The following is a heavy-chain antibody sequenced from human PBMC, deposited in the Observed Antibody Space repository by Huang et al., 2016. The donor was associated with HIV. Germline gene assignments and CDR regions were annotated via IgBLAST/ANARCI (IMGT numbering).Heavy chain of an antibody. CDR1: GFSISSYW. CDR2: INSDGGST. J-gene: IGHJ4*02. CDR3: ARDSRIQSWLNFFDY. Sequence: EVQLVESGGGLVQPGGSLRLSCAASGFSISSYWMHWVRQAPGKGLVWVSRINSDGGSTSYADSVKGRFTISRDNAKNTLYLQMNSLRAEDTAVYYCARDSRIQSWLNFFDYWGQGTLVSVSS. V-gene: IGHV3-74*01. D-gene: IGHD3-22*01.